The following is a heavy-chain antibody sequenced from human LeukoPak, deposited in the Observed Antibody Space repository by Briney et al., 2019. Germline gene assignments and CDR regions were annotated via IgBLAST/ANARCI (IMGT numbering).Heavy chain of an antibody. CDR1: GYTFTSYG. CDR2: ISAYNGNT. CDR3: ARLFYYDILTGYFDY. V-gene: IGHV1-18*01. D-gene: IGHD3-9*01. Sequence: ASVKVSCKASGYTFTSYGISWVRQAPGQGLEWMGWISAYNGNTNYAQKLQGRVTMTTDTSTSTDYMELRSLRSDDTAVYYCARLFYYDILTGYFDYWGQGTLVTVSS. J-gene: IGHJ4*02.